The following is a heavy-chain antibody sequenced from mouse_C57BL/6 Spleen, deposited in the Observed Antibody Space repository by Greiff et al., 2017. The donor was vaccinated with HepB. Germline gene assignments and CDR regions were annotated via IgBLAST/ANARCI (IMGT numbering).Heavy chain of an antibody. V-gene: IGHV1-80*01. CDR2: IYPGDGDT. CDR1: GYAFSSYW. CDR3: ARGVIITTVVNFDY. J-gene: IGHJ2*01. Sequence: QVQLQQSGAELVKPGASVKISCKASGYAFSSYWMNWVKQRPGKGLEWIGQIYPGDGDTNYNGKFKGKATLTADKSSSTAYMQLSSLTSEDSAVYFCARGVIITTVVNFDYWGQGTTLTVSS. D-gene: IGHD1-1*01.